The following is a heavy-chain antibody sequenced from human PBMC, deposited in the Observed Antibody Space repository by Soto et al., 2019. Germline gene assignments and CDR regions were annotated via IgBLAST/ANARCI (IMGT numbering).Heavy chain of an antibody. CDR3: AREGGSGSYRYYGMDV. Sequence: QVQLVQSGAEVKKPGSSVKVSCKASGGTFSSYAISWVRQAPGQGLEWMGGIIPIFGTANYAHKFQGRVTITADESTSTAYMELSSRRSEDTAVYYCAREGGSGSYRYYGMDVWGQGTTVTVSS. CDR2: IIPIFGTA. J-gene: IGHJ6*02. V-gene: IGHV1-69*12. D-gene: IGHD3-10*01. CDR1: GGTFSSYA.